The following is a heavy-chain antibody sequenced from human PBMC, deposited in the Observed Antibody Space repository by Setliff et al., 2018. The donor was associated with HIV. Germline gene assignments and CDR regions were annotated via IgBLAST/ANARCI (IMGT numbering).Heavy chain of an antibody. J-gene: IGHJ6*03. V-gene: IGHV3-7*01. CDR1: GFTVNTDW. CDR3: VRRGYTYGLYYYSYYMDV. CDR2: IKEDGSEK. D-gene: IGHD5-18*01. Sequence: GGSLRLSCAASGFTVNTDWMSWVRQAPGKGLEWVANIKEDGSEKYYVDSVKGRFTIYRDDAENSLYLQMNYLRVEDTAVYYCVRRGYTYGLYYYSYYMDVWGKGTTVTVSS.